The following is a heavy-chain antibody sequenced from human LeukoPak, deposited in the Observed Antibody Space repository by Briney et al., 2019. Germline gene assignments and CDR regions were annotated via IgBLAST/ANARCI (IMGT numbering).Heavy chain of an antibody. CDR1: GYTFTSYY. V-gene: IGHV1-46*01. CDR3: AWGVLTYAFDI. CDR2: INPSGGST. Sequence: ASVKVSFKASGYTFTSYYMHWVRQAPGQGLEWMGIINPSGGSTSYAQKFQGRVTMTRDTSTSTVYMELSSLRSEDTAVYYCAWGVLTYAFDIWGQGTMVTVSS. D-gene: IGHD4/OR15-4a*01. J-gene: IGHJ3*02.